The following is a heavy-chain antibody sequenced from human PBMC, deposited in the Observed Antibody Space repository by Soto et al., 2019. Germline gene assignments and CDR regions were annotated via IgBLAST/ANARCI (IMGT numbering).Heavy chain of an antibody. V-gene: IGHV1-18*04. Sequence: ASVKVSCKASGYTFTSYGISWVRQAPGQGLEWMGWISAYNGNTNYAQKLQGRVTMTTDTSTSTAYMELRSLRSDDAAVYYCARIPEIVGATITSDYWGQGTLVTVSS. CDR3: ARIPEIVGATITSDY. CDR1: GYTFTSYG. CDR2: ISAYNGNT. J-gene: IGHJ4*02. D-gene: IGHD1-26*01.